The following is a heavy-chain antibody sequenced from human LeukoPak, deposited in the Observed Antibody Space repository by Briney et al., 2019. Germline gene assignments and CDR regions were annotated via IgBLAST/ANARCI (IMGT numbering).Heavy chain of an antibody. V-gene: IGHV1-69*05. CDR2: TNPIFGAA. CDR1: VDTVIRNG. CDR3: ARTPRGASWSGYVPFAH. D-gene: IGHD3-3*01. J-gene: IGHJ5*02. Sequence: ASVTVSLKSSVDTVIRNGITWVRQAPGQGLQWRGGTNPIFGAANYAQKFQGRVAITTDESTSTVYLELASLTSDDTGVYYCARTPRGASWSGYVPFAHWGQGSLVIVSS.